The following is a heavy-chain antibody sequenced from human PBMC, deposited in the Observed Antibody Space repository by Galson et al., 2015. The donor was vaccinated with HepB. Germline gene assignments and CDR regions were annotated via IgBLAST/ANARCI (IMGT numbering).Heavy chain of an antibody. CDR3: ARELLARDYYYGMDV. Sequence: SVKVSCKASGYTFTTYGISWVRQAPGQGLEWMGWISAYNGNTNYAQKRQGRVTMTTDTSTSTAYMELRSLRSDDTAVYYCARELLARDYYYGMDVWGQGTTVTVSS. CDR1: GYTFTTYG. J-gene: IGHJ6*02. CDR2: ISAYNGNT. D-gene: IGHD6-6*01. V-gene: IGHV1-18*01.